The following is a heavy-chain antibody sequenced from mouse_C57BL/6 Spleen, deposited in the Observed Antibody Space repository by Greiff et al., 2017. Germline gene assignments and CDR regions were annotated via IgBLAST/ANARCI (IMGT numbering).Heavy chain of an antibody. Sequence: QVQLQQSGAELVRPGSSVKLSCKASGYTFTSYWMHWVKQRPIQGLEWIGNIYPSDSETHYNQKFKDKATLTVDKSSSTAYMQLSSLTSDDSAVYYCARSGAWFAYWGQGTLVTVSA. CDR3: ARSGAWFAY. CDR1: GYTFTSYW. CDR2: IYPSDSET. D-gene: IGHD4-1*01. J-gene: IGHJ3*01. V-gene: IGHV1-52*01.